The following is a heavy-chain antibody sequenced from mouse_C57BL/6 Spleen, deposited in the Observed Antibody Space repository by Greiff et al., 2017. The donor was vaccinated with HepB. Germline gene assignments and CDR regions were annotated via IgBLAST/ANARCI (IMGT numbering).Heavy chain of an antibody. CDR2: ISYDGSN. CDR3: AREGFYYYGSSPYWYFDV. D-gene: IGHD1-1*01. V-gene: IGHV3-6*01. J-gene: IGHJ1*03. Sequence: EVKLLESGPGLVKPSQSLSLTCSVTGYSITSGYYWNWIRQFPGNKLEWMGYISYDGSNNYNPSLKNRISITRDTSKNQFFLKLNSVTTEDTATYYCAREGFYYYGSSPYWYFDVWGTGTTVTVSS. CDR1: GYSITSGYY.